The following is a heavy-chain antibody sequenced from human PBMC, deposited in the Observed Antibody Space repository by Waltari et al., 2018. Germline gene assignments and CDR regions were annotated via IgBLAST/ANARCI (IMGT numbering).Heavy chain of an antibody. Sequence: QVQLQESGPGLVKPSETLSLTCTVSGGSLSSYYWSWIRQPPGKGLEWIGYIYYSGSTNYNPSLKSRVTISVDTSKNQFSLKLSSVTAADTAVYYCARSIWWELDYWGQGTLVTVSS. V-gene: IGHV4-59*08. CDR3: ARSIWWELDY. CDR1: GGSLSSYY. J-gene: IGHJ4*02. CDR2: IYYSGST. D-gene: IGHD1-26*01.